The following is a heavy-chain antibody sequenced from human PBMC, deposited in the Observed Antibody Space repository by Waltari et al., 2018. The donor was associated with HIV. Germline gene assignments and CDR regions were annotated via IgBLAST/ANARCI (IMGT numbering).Heavy chain of an antibody. J-gene: IGHJ6*02. CDR3: ARDGAGSYSLPYYYYGLDV. D-gene: IGHD1-26*01. V-gene: IGHV4-4*07. CDR1: GCSISKYY. CDR2: IYMSGST. Sequence: QVQLQESGPGLVKPSATLSLTCTVSGCSISKYYWSWIRQPAGKGLEWIGRIYMSGSTNYNPSLESRVTMSIDTSKSQFSLKMTSVTAADTAVYFCARDGAGSYSLPYYYYGLDVWGQGTTVTVSS.